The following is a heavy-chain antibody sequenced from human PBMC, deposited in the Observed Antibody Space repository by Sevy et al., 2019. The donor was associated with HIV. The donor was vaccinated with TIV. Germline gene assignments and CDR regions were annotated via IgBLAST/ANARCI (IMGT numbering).Heavy chain of an antibody. V-gene: IGHV1-69*06. CDR2: IIPILGTV. Sequence: ASVKVSCKASGGPFSTYTFSWVRQAPGQGLEWMGGIIPILGTVNYAQNFQGRLTLTADTSTNTAYMEVNSLRSDDSAVYYCARSQGGSDASVWYFASWGQGTQVTVSS. D-gene: IGHD2-2*01. J-gene: IGHJ4*02. CDR1: GGPFSTYT. CDR3: ARSQGGSDASVWYFAS.